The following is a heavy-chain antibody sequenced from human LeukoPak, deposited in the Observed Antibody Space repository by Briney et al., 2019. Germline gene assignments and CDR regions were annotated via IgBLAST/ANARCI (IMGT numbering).Heavy chain of an antibody. CDR2: INPNSGST. D-gene: IGHD1-1*01. CDR1: GYTFTVYY. V-gene: IGHV1-2*02. CDR3: ARDRVSVTGSAIGAFDI. Sequence: GASVKLSCKASGYTFTVYYMNWVRQAPGQGLEWMGWINPNSGSTNYAQKFQGRVTMTRDTSISTAYMELSRLRSDGTAVYYCARDRVSVTGSAIGAFDIWGQRTMVTVSS. J-gene: IGHJ3*02.